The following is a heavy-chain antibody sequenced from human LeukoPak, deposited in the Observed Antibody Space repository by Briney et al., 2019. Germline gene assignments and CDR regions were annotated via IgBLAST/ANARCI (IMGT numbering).Heavy chain of an antibody. CDR1: GGSISSGSYY. J-gene: IGHJ2*01. Sequence: SETLSLTCTVSGGSISSGSYYWSWIRQPAGQGLEYIGRMYTSGSTNYNPSLKSRVTISVDTSKNQFSLKLSSVTAADTAVYYCARGYDGSGYYCRNWYFDLWGRGTLVTVSS. D-gene: IGHD3-22*01. CDR3: ARGYDGSGYYCRNWYFDL. V-gene: IGHV4-61*02. CDR2: MYTSGST.